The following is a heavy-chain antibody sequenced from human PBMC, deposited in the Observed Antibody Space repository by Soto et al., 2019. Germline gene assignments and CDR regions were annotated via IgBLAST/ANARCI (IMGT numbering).Heavy chain of an antibody. CDR3: AKDMWGKQLARYYGMDV. CDR2: IRSKTNSYAT. D-gene: IGHD6-6*01. Sequence: PGGSLRLSCAASGFTFSGSAMHWVRQASGKGLEWVGRIRSKTNSYATTYAASMTGRFTISRDDSENSLYLQMNSLRAEDTALYYCAKDMWGKQLARYYGMDVWGQGTTVTVSS. V-gene: IGHV3-73*01. J-gene: IGHJ6*02. CDR1: GFTFSGSA.